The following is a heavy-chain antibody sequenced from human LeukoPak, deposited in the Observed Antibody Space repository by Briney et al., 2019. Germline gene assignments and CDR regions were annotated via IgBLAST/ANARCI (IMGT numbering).Heavy chain of an antibody. D-gene: IGHD6-19*01. CDR1: GYTFTGYY. CDR2: INPYSGAT. J-gene: IGHJ6*02. V-gene: IGHV1-2*02. Sequence: ASVKVSCKASGYTFTGYYMHWVRQAPGQGLEWMGWINPYSGATNYAQKFQGRVTMTRDTSISTAYMELSRLRSDDTAVYFCARDTGWLQYYYYGMDVWGQGTTVTVSS. CDR3: ARDTGWLQYYYYGMDV.